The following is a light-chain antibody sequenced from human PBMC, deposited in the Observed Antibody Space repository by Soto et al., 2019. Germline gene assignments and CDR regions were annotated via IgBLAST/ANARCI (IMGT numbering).Light chain of an antibody. CDR2: DTS. CDR3: QQSDRTPRT. V-gene: IGKV1-39*01. CDR1: QTIRY. J-gene: IGKJ1*01. Sequence: DIQMTQSPSSLSASVGDRVTNTCRASQTIRYVNWYQHKPGKAPKLLIYDTSRFYTGVPSRFSGSGSGTDFTLTITSLQTEDFATYYCQQSDRTPRTFGQGTKVDIK.